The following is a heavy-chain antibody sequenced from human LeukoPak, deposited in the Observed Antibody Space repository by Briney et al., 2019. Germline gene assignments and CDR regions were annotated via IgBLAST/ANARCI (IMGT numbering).Heavy chain of an antibody. CDR3: ARGNMIRFGGVS. J-gene: IGHJ5*02. CDR1: GYTFINYD. D-gene: IGHD3-16*01. V-gene: IGHV1-8*01. CDR2: LNPNSGNR. Sequence: GASVKVSCKASGYTFINYDINWVRQAPGQGLEWIGWLNPNSGNRGFARKFQDRVTLTRDTSISTAYMDLYSLTSEDTAVYYCARGNMIRFGGVSWGQGSPVTVSS.